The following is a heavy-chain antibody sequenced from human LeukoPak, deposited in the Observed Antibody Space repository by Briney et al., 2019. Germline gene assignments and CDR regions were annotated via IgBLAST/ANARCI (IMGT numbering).Heavy chain of an antibody. V-gene: IGHV5-10-1*01. J-gene: IGHJ4*02. CDR2: IDPSDSYT. CDR3: ARHTIGVWSYYFDY. CDR1: GYSFTTYW. Sequence: GESLKISCKGSGYSFTTYWISWVRQMPGEGLEWMGSIDPSDSYTNYSPSFQGHVTISADKSISTAYLQWSSLKASDTAMYYCARHTIGVWSYYFDYWGQGTLVTVSS. D-gene: IGHD2-8*01.